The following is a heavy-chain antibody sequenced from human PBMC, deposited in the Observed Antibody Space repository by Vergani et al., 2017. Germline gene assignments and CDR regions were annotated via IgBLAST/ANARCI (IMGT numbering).Heavy chain of an antibody. Sequence: QVQLQESGPGLVKPSETLSLTCTVSGDSFISTDYHWGCIRQPRGKGLGWIGSMDYRRSTSYNPSLASRISISFVTPKNNFSLRLTSVTAADTAVYYSASTRGACRAAYCHSYDFWGPGTLVGVSS. V-gene: IGHV4-39*01. J-gene: IGHJ4*02. CDR3: ASTRGACRAAYCHSYDF. D-gene: IGHD2-21*02. CDR2: MDYRRST. CDR1: GDSFISTDYH.